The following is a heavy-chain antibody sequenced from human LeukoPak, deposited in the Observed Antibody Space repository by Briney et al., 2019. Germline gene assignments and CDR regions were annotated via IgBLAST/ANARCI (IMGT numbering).Heavy chain of an antibody. CDR1: GFPLSSYG. CDR2: IWYDGSNK. Sequence: GGSLRLSCAASGFPLSSYGMHWVRQAPGKGLEWVAVIWYDGSNKYYADSVKGRFTISRDNSKNTLYLQMNSLRAEDTAVYFCATDRRYCSSISCSSLDYWGQGTLVTVSS. V-gene: IGHV3-30*02. CDR3: ATDRRYCSSISCSSLDY. J-gene: IGHJ4*02. D-gene: IGHD2-2*01.